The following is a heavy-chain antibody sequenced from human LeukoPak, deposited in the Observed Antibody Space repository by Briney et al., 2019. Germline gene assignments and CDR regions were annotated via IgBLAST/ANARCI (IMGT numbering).Heavy chain of an antibody. CDR3: ARDGGFGELFSYDY. Sequence: SETLSLTCTVSGGSISSGSYYWSWIRQPAGKGLEWIGRIYTSGSTNYNPSLKSRVTISVDTSKNQFSLKLSSVTAADTAVYYCARDGGFGELFSYDYWGQGTLVTVSS. CDR2: IYTSGST. J-gene: IGHJ4*02. V-gene: IGHV4-61*02. CDR1: GGSISSGSYY. D-gene: IGHD3-10*01.